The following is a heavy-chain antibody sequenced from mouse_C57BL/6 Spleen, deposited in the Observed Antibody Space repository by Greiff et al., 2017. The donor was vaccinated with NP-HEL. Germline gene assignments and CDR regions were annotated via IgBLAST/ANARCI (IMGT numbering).Heavy chain of an antibody. CDR3: AISITTHGYFDV. V-gene: IGHV1-69*01. Sequence: QVQLQQSGAELVMPGASVKLSCKASGYTFTSYWMHWVKQRPGQGLEWIGEIDPSDSYTNYNQKFKGKSTLTVDKSSSTAYMQPSSLTSEYSAVYYCAISITTHGYFDVWGTGTTVTVSS. J-gene: IGHJ1*03. CDR2: IDPSDSYT. D-gene: IGHD1-1*01. CDR1: GYTFTSYW.